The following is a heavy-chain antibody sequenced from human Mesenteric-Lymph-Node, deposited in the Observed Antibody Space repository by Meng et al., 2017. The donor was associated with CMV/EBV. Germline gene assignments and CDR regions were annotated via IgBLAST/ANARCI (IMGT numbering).Heavy chain of an antibody. V-gene: IGHV4-61*01. CDR2: IYDSGST. J-gene: IGHJ2*01. D-gene: IGHD3-10*01. Sequence: SDTSGSNYWTWIRQPPGKGLEWIGNIYDSGSTNYKPSLKSRVTISADTSKNQFSLRLSSVTAVDTAVYYCARDRAGQGSRGWYFDLWGRGTLVTVSS. CDR1: SDTSGSNY. CDR3: ARDRAGQGSRGWYFDL.